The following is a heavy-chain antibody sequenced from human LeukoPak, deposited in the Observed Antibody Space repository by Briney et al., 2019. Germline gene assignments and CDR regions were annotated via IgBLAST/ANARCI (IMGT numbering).Heavy chain of an antibody. CDR3: ARGADYYDSSTYYF. D-gene: IGHD3-22*01. Sequence: ASEKVSCKSSGYSFTGYYIHWVRQVPGQGLEWMGWIKPSTGGTNYGQKFQDRVTMTRDTSISTAYLDLSSLRSDDTAVYYCARGADYYDSSTYYFWGQGTLVTVSS. J-gene: IGHJ4*02. V-gene: IGHV1-2*02. CDR2: IKPSTGGT. CDR1: GYSFTGYY.